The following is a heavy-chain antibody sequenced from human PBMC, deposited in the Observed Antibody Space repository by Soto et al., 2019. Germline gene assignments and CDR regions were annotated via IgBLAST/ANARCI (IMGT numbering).Heavy chain of an antibody. J-gene: IGHJ5*02. CDR2: INPSSGGT. Sequence: QVQLVQSGAEVKKPGASVKVSCKASGYPLTAKYLHWVRQAPGQGLEWMGWINPSSGGTKEAQKFRGRVTMTRDNSISAAYMELSRLTSDDTAVYNCAKGGSSGTEWFDPWGQGTLVTVSS. D-gene: IGHD6-13*01. CDR1: GYPLTAKY. V-gene: IGHV1-2*02. CDR3: AKGGSSGTEWFDP.